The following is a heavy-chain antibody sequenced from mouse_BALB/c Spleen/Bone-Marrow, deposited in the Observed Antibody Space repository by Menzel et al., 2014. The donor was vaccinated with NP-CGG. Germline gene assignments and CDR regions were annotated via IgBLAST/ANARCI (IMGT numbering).Heavy chain of an antibody. CDR1: GYTFSSYW. J-gene: IGHJ4*01. Sequence: QVQLQQSGAELMKPGASMKISCKATGYTFSSYWIEWVKQRPGHGLEWIGEILPGSGSTNYNERFKGKATFTADTSSNTAYMQLSSLTSEDSAVYYRARAYYVNYDAMDYWGQGTSVTVSS. CDR2: ILPGSGST. D-gene: IGHD2-10*01. V-gene: IGHV1-9*01. CDR3: ARAYYVNYDAMDY.